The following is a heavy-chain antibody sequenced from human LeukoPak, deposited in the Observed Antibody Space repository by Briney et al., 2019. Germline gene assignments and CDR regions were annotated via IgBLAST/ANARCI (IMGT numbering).Heavy chain of an antibody. D-gene: IGHD6-13*01. J-gene: IGHJ6*02. CDR2: IRSKANTYAT. CDR3: TTAVGTDFYDYGLDA. Sequence: GGSLKLSCAASGFTFSGSAMRWVRQASGKGLEWVGRIRSKANTYATAYAASVKGRFTISRDDSKNTAYLQLNSLKTEDTAVYYCTTAVGTDFYDYGLDAWGQGTTVTVSS. CDR1: GFTFSGSA. V-gene: IGHV3-73*01.